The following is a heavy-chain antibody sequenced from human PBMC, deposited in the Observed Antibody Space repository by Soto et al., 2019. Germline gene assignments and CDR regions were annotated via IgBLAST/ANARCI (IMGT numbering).Heavy chain of an antibody. CDR3: ARDMYTTYVNYFCL. V-gene: IGHV3-11*01. J-gene: IGHJ4*02. CDR1: GFSFKDYY. D-gene: IGHD1-1*01. CDR2: ITSSGGNA. Sequence: GSLRLSCAASGFSFKDYYMTWMRHTPEKGLEWISTITSSGGNAYYAASVKGRVTISRDNAHNSLYLQMTGLRAEDTALYYCARDMYTTYVNYFCLWGQGTLVGVSS.